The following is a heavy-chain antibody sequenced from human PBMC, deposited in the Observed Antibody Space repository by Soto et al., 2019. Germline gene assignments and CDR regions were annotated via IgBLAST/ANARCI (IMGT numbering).Heavy chain of an antibody. Sequence: ASVKVSCKASGYTFSNYGINWVRQAPGQGLEWMGWISAYNGNINYAQKLQGRVTVTTDTSTSTTYMELRSLRSDDTAVYYCARDEDSGWNYFDYWGQGTPVTAPQ. V-gene: IGHV1-18*01. CDR3: ARDEDSGWNYFDY. J-gene: IGHJ4*02. CDR2: ISAYNGNI. CDR1: GYTFSNYG. D-gene: IGHD6-19*01.